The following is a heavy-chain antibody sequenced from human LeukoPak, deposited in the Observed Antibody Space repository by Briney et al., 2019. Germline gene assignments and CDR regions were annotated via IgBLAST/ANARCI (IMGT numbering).Heavy chain of an antibody. D-gene: IGHD4-23*01. J-gene: IGHJ3*02. Sequence: PGGSLRLSCAASGFDFSSYSMNWVRQAPGKGLEWVSAISPWSDYIYYVDSVKGRFTISRDYAKNSLYLQMNSLRAEDTAVYYCTRELNFNSDAFDIWGQGTMVTVSS. V-gene: IGHV3-21*01. CDR2: ISPWSDYI. CDR1: GFDFSSYS. CDR3: TRELNFNSDAFDI.